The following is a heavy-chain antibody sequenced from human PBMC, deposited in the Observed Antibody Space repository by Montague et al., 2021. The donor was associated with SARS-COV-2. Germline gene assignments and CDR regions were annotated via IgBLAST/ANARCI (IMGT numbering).Heavy chain of an antibody. J-gene: IGHJ5*02. CDR3: ARGRFYYDSGELGS. CDR1: GGFTNNYY. D-gene: IGHD3-22*01. CDR2: IHASGIS. Sequence: SETLSLTCTVSGGFTNNYYWSWIRQLAGKGLEWIGRIHASGISTYNPSLETRVTMSVDTSKNQFSLKLSSVTAADTAVYYCARGRFYYDSGELGSWGQGTLVTVSS. V-gene: IGHV4-4*07.